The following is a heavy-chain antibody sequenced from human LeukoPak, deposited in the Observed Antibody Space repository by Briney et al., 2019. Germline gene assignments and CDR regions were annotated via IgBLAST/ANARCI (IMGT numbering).Heavy chain of an antibody. CDR3: ARVLTTGTTNYYYYMDV. D-gene: IGHD1-1*01. Sequence: ASVKVSCKASGYTFTSYGISWVRQAPGQGLEWMGWISAYNGNTNYAQKLQGRVTMTTDTSTSTAYMELRSLRSDDTAVYYCARVLTTGTTNYYYYMDVWGKETTVTVSS. J-gene: IGHJ6*03. CDR2: ISAYNGNT. V-gene: IGHV1-18*01. CDR1: GYTFTSYG.